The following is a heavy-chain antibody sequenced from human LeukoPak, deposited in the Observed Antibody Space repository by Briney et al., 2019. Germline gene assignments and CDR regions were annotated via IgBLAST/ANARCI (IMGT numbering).Heavy chain of an antibody. CDR3: ARGGYDILTGYYPFDY. D-gene: IGHD3-9*01. Sequence: SETLSLTCTVSGNSISSGGYYWSWIRQPPGKGLEWIGYIYHSGTTYYNPSLKSRVTISVDRSKNQLSLKLSSVTAADTAVYYCARGGYDILTGYYPFDYWGQGTLVTVSS. V-gene: IGHV4-30-2*01. CDR1: GNSISSGGYY. J-gene: IGHJ4*02. CDR2: IYHSGTT.